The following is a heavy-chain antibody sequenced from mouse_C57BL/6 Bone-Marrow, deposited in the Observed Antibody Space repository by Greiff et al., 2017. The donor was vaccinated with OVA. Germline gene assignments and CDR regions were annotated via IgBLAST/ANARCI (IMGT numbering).Heavy chain of an antibody. CDR2: INPSSGYT. Sequence: VQLQQSGAELARPGASVKMSCKASGYTFTSYTMHWVKQRPGQGLEWIGYINPSSGYTKYNQKFKDKATLTADKSSSTAYMQLSSLTSEDSAVYYCAGYGSSPYYFDYWDQGTTLTVSS. J-gene: IGHJ2*01. V-gene: IGHV1-4*01. CDR1: GYTFTSYT. CDR3: AGYGSSPYYFDY. D-gene: IGHD1-1*01.